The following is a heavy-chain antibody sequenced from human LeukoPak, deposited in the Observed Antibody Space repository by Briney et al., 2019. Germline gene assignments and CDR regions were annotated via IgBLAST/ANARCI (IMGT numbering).Heavy chain of an antibody. J-gene: IGHJ4*02. CDR3: ATPQPKYDSSWHYSDF. V-gene: IGHV3-30*02. CDR1: GFTFKSYR. CDR2: VRYDGTTE. Sequence: GGSLRLSCGAPGFTFKSYRMHWVCQTPGKGLEWVAYVRYDGTTEYYADSVKGRFTISRDNSNNTLYLQMFSLRPEDTALYYCATPQPKYDSSWHYSDFWGQGTLVTVSS. D-gene: IGHD6-13*01.